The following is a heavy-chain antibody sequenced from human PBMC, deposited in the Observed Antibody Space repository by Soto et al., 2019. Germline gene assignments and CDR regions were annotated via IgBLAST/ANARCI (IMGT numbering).Heavy chain of an antibody. V-gene: IGHV1-18*01. CDR3: ARGRYGDY. D-gene: IGHD1-1*01. CDR2: ISAHNGNT. Sequence: QVHLVQSGAEVKKLGASVKVSCKGSGYAVTTYGSTWVRQAPGQGLEWMGWISAHNGNTSYAQKLQGRVTVTRDTSTSTAYMELRSLRSDDTAVYYCARGRYGDYWGQAALVTVSS. CDR1: GYAVTTYG. J-gene: IGHJ4*02.